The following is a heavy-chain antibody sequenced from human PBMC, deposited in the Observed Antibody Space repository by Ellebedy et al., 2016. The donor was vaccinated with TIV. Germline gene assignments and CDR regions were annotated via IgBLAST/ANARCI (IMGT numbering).Heavy chain of an antibody. V-gene: IGHV5-51*01. CDR3: ARHDTVDTATIPY. CDR1: GYIFPTYW. J-gene: IGHJ4*02. Sequence: GESLKISCKGSGYIFPTYWTGWVRQMPGKGLEWMGAIYPGDSNTKYSPSFQGQVTISADKSISTAYLQWRSLKASDTAMYYCARHDTVDTATIPYWGQGSLVTVSS. CDR2: IYPGDSNT. D-gene: IGHD5-18*01.